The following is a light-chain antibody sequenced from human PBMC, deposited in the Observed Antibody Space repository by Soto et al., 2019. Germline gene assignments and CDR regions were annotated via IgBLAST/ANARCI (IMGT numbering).Light chain of an antibody. CDR2: EVS. CDR3: SSYTSGSTFYV. J-gene: IGLJ1*01. CDR1: TSDVGGYNY. Sequence: QSVLTQPASVSGSPGQSITISCTGTTSDVGGYNYVSWYQQHPGKAPKLMIYEVSNRPSGVSNRFSGSKSGNTASLTISGLQAEDEADYYCSSYTSGSTFYVFGTGTKVTVL. V-gene: IGLV2-14*01.